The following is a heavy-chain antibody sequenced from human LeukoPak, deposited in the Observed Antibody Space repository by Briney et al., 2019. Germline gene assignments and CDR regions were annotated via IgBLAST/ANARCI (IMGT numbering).Heavy chain of an antibody. CDR1: VFTFSSYG. CDR2: IWYDGSNQ. Sequence: GGSLRLSCAASVFTFSSYGMHWVRQAPGKGLEWVAVIWYDGSNQYHADSVKGRFTISRDNSKNTMYLQMSSLRAEDTAVYYCARVRSDSSGWYEFDYWGQGTLVTVSS. CDR3: ARVRSDSSGWYEFDY. J-gene: IGHJ4*02. V-gene: IGHV3-33*01. D-gene: IGHD6-19*01.